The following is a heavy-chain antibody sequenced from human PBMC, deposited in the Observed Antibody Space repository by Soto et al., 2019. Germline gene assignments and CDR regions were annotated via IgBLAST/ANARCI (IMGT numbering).Heavy chain of an antibody. J-gene: IGHJ4*02. CDR2: IWDDGSNK. D-gene: IGHD2-2*01. V-gene: IGHV3-33*01. CDR3: ARGNIVVVPAARYYFDY. CDR1: GFTFSSYG. Sequence: QVQLVESGGGVVQPGRSLRLSCAASGFTFSSYGMHWVRQAPGKGLEWVAVIWDDGSNKYYADSVKGRFTISRDNSKNTLYLQMNSLRAEDTAVYYCARGNIVVVPAARYYFDYWGQGTLVTVSS.